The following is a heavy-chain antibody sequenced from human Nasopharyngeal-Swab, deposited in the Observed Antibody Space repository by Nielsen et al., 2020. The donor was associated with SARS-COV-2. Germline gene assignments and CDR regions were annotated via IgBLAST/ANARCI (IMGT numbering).Heavy chain of an antibody. J-gene: IGHJ6*02. CDR2: ISSSGSTI. CDR3: ARVAAGGFDWYSRYYGMDV. Sequence: GESLKISCAASGFTFSSYEMNWVRQAPGKGLEWVSYISSSGSTIYYADSVKGRFTISRDNSKNTLYLQMNSLRAEDTAVYYCARVAAGGFDWYSRYYGMDVWGQGTTVTVSS. D-gene: IGHD3-9*01. V-gene: IGHV3-48*03. CDR1: GFTFSSYE.